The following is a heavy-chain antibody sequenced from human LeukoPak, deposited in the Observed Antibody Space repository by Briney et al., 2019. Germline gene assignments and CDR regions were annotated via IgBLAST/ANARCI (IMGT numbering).Heavy chain of an antibody. J-gene: IGHJ4*02. V-gene: IGHV3-30*18. CDR2: ISYDGSNK. CDR3: AKDSGDIVVVPAAKDY. Sequence: PGRSLRLSCAASGFTFSSYGMHWVRQAPGKGLEWVAAISYDGSNKYYADSVKGRFTISRDNSKNTLYLQMNSLRAEDTAVYYCAKDSGDIVVVPAAKDYWGQGTLVTVSS. D-gene: IGHD2-2*01. CDR1: GFTFSSYG.